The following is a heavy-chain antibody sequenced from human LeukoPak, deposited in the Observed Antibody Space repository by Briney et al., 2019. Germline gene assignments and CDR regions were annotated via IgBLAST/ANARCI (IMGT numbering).Heavy chain of an antibody. J-gene: IGHJ3*02. CDR1: GFTFDDYA. Sequence: PGRSLRLSCAASGFTFDDYAMHWVRQAPGKGLEWVSGISWNSGSIGYADSVKGRFTISRDNAKNSLYLQMNSLRAEDMALYYCAKVGRGYSEAFDIWGQGTMVTVSS. CDR2: ISWNSGSI. D-gene: IGHD2-2*03. CDR3: AKVGRGYSEAFDI. V-gene: IGHV3-9*03.